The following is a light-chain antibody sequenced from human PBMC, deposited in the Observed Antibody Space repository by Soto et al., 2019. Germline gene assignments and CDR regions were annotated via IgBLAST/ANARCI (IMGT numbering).Light chain of an antibody. CDR1: QNIRSS. J-gene: IGKJ2*01. CDR2: DAS. Sequence: EVVMTQSPASLSASPGERVTLPCRASQNIRSSLAWYQQRPGQAPRLLIYDASTRATGIPPRFSGGGSGTEFTVTISSLQSEDFAIYYCQQYDIWPPYTFGQGTKVDI. CDR3: QQYDIWPPYT. V-gene: IGKV3-15*01.